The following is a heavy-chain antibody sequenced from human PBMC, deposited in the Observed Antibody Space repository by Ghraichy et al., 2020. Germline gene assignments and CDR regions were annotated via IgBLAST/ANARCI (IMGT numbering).Heavy chain of an antibody. Sequence: ASVKVSCKASGYTFTSYDNNWVRQATGQGLEWMGWMNPSSGNTGYAQKFQGRVTMTRNTSISTAYMELSSLRSEDTAVYYCARGYSSGYYYNWFDPWGQGTLVTVSS. D-gene: IGHD3-22*01. CDR3: ARGYSSGYYYNWFDP. J-gene: IGHJ5*02. V-gene: IGHV1-8*01. CDR2: MNPSSGNT. CDR1: GYTFTSYD.